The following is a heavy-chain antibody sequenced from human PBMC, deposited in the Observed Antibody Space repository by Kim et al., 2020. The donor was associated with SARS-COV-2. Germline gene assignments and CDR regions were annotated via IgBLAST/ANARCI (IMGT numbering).Heavy chain of an antibody. CDR3: AILRGTWYLQY. CDR1: GDSVSSHDYF. CDR2: MHNSGRT. V-gene: IGHV4-61*08. D-gene: IGHD3-10*01. J-gene: IGHJ4*02. Sequence: SETLSLTCSVSGDSVSSHDYFCSWIRQPPGKGLEWIGYMHNSGRTSYNPSLKSRVSVSVDTSRNQFSLQLSSVTAADTAMYYCAILRGTWYLQYWGQGALVTVSS.